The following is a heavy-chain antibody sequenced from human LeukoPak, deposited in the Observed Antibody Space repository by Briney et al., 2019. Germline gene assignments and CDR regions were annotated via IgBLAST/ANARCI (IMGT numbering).Heavy chain of an antibody. Sequence: SVKVSCKASGGTFSSYAISWVRQAPGQGLGWMGGIIPIFGTANYAQKFQGRVTITADESTSTAYMELSSLRSDDTAVYYCARARGGQLERRREWFDPWGQGTLVTVSS. D-gene: IGHD1-1*01. CDR2: IIPIFGTA. CDR3: ARARGGQLERRREWFDP. CDR1: GGTFSSYA. J-gene: IGHJ5*02. V-gene: IGHV1-69*13.